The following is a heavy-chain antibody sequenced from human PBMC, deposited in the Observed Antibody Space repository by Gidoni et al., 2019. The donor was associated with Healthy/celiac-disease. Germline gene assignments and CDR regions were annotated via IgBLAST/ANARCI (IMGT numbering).Heavy chain of an antibody. CDR1: GGSFSSYA. CDR2: IIPIFGTA. Sequence: QVQLVQSGAEVKKPRPSVKVSCTASGGSFSSYAISWVRQPPGQGLESLGGIIPIFGTANYAQKFQGRVTITADEYTSTAYMELSSLRAEDTAVYDCAREGGYAVTFFDYWGQGTLVTVSS. V-gene: IGHV1-69*01. D-gene: IGHD4-17*01. CDR3: AREGGYAVTFFDY. J-gene: IGHJ4*02.